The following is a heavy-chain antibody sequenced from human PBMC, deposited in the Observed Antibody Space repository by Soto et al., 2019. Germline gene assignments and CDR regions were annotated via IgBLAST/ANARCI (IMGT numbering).Heavy chain of an antibody. CDR3: ASDIVVVPAAMPAYYYYYGMDV. V-gene: IGHV1-18*01. Sequence: QVQLVQSGAEVKKPGASVKVSCKASGYTFTSYGISWVRQAPGQGLEWMGWISAYNGNTNYAQKLQGRVTMTTDTSTSTAYMELRSLRSDDTAVYYCASDIVVVPAAMPAYYYYYGMDVWGQGTTVTVSS. CDR2: ISAYNGNT. D-gene: IGHD2-2*01. J-gene: IGHJ6*02. CDR1: GYTFTSYG.